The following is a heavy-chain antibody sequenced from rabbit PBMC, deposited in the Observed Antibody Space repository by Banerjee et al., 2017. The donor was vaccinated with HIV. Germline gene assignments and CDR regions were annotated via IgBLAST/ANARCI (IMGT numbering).Heavy chain of an antibody. CDR2: IYTTSGST. V-gene: IGHV1S40*01. CDR3: ARGGVAGSSYPYYFNL. D-gene: IGHD8-1*01. Sequence: QSLEESGGDLVKPGGTLTLTCKASGIDFSSYYRMCWVRQAPGRGLELIACIYTTSGSTWYASWVNGRFTISKTSSTTVTLQMTSLTAADTATYFCARGGVAGSSYPYYFNLWGQGTLVTVS. J-gene: IGHJ4*01. CDR1: GIDFSSYYR.